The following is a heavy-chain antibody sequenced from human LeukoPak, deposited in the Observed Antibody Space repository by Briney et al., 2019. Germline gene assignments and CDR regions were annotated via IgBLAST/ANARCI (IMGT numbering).Heavy chain of an antibody. D-gene: IGHD5-24*01. V-gene: IGHV4-59*01. Sequence: PSETLSLTCTVPGGSISSYYWSWIRQPPGKGLEWIGYIYYSGSTNYNPSLKSRVTISVDTSKNQFSLKLSSVTAADTAVYYCARGQWLPDVWGKGTTVTVSS. CDR3: ARGQWLPDV. J-gene: IGHJ6*04. CDR1: GGSISSYY. CDR2: IYYSGST.